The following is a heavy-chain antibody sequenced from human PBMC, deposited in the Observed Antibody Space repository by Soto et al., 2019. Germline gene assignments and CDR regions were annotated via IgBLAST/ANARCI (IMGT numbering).Heavy chain of an antibody. Sequence: QGQLVQSGAEVKKPGASVKVSCKTSGYTFTSYGISWVRQAPGQGLEWVGWISAYNGNSNYAQKYHGRVTMTTDTSTSTAYMERSSLRSDDTAVYYCARIADCSTTSCSFPSRFHIRGYYYYYGLDVWGQGTTVTVSS. CDR1: GYTFTSYG. D-gene: IGHD2-2*01. J-gene: IGHJ6*02. CDR3: ARIADCSTTSCSFPSRFHIRGYYYYYGLDV. CDR2: ISAYNGNS. V-gene: IGHV1-18*01.